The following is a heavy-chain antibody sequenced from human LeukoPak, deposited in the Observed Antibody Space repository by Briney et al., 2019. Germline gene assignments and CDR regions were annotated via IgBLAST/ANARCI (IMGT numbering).Heavy chain of an antibody. J-gene: IGHJ6*02. CDR1: GGSISSSSYS. V-gene: IGHV4-39*01. D-gene: IGHD2-2*01. CDR2: IYYSGST. Sequence: RPSETLSLTCTVSGGSISSSSYSWGWIRQPPGKGLEWIGSIYYSGSTYYNPSLKSRVTISVDTSKNQFSLKLSSVTAADTAVYYCARFQWSRSRGMDVWGQGTTVTVSS. CDR3: ARFQWSRSRGMDV.